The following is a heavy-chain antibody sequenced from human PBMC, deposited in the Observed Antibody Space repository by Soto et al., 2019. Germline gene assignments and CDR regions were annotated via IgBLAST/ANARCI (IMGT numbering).Heavy chain of an antibody. CDR1: GGSISSGGYY. Sequence: SETLSLTCTVSGGSISSGGYYWSWIRQHPGKGLEWIGYIYYSGSTYYNPSLKSRVTISVDTSKNQFSLKLSSVTAADTAVYYCARETHCSGGSCYSAFDIWGQGTMVTVSS. J-gene: IGHJ3*02. CDR3: ARETHCSGGSCYSAFDI. D-gene: IGHD2-15*01. CDR2: IYYSGST. V-gene: IGHV4-31*03.